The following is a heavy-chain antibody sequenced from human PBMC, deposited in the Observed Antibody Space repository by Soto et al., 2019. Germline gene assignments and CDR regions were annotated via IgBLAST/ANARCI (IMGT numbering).Heavy chain of an antibody. Sequence: ASVKVSCKASGYTFTSYYMHWVRQAPGQGLEWMGIINPSGGSTSYAQKFQGRVTMTRDTSTSTVYMELSSLRSEDTAVYYCARDSSLELVGAITGVDYWGQGTLVTVSS. J-gene: IGHJ4*02. CDR3: ARDSSLELVGAITGVDY. CDR2: INPSGGST. D-gene: IGHD1-26*01. V-gene: IGHV1-46*01. CDR1: GYTFTSYY.